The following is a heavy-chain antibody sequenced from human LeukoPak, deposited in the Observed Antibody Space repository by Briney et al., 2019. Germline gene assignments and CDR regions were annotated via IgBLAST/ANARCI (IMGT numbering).Heavy chain of an antibody. D-gene: IGHD3-22*01. J-gene: IGHJ4*02. V-gene: IGHV4-59*01. CDR2: NYYSGST. Sequence: SETLSLTCTVSGGSISSYYWIWIRQPPGKGLECIGYNYYSGSTNYNPSLKSQVTISVDTSKNQFSLKLSSVTAADTAVYYCARGGHYYDSSGYPFDYWGQGTLVTVSS. CDR1: GGSISSYY. CDR3: ARGGHYYDSSGYPFDY.